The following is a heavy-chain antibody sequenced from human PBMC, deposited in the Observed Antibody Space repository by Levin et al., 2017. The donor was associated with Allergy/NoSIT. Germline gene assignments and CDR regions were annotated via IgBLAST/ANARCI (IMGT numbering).Heavy chain of an antibody. V-gene: IGHV1-18*01. J-gene: IGHJ4*02. CDR1: GYTFTSYG. Sequence: ASVKVSCKASGYTFTSYGISWVRQAPGQGLEWMGWINTYNGNTNYAQKLQGRVTMTTDTATSTAYMELRSLRSDDTAVYYCARFLFRDGYNKGNRGYFDYWGQGTLVTVSS. D-gene: IGHD5-24*01. CDR3: ARFLFRDGYNKGNRGYFDY. CDR2: INTYNGNT.